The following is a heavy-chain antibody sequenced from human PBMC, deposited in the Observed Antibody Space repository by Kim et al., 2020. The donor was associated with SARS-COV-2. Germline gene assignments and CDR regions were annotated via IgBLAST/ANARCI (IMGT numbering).Heavy chain of an antibody. CDR1: GGTFSSYA. Sequence: SVKVSCKASGGTFSSYAISWVRQAPGQGLEWMGRIIPILGIANYAQKFQGRVTITADKSTSTAYMELSSLRSEDTAVYYCARYGDSSLYYYYGMDVWGQGTTVTVSS. V-gene: IGHV1-69*04. CDR3: ARYGDSSLYYYYGMDV. CDR2: IIPILGIA. J-gene: IGHJ6*02. D-gene: IGHD4-17*01.